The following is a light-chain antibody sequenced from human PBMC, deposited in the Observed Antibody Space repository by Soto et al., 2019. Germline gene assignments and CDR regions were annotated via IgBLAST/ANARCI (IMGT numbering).Light chain of an antibody. J-gene: IGLJ1*01. CDR2: EVS. Sequence: QSVLTQPPSVSGSPGQSVTISCTGTSSDVGGYNRVSWYQQPPGTAPKLMIYEVSNRPSGVPDRFSGSKSGNTASLTISGLQAEDEADYYCSSYTSSSTVYVFGPGTKLTVL. CDR1: SSDVGGYNR. CDR3: SSYTSSSTVYV. V-gene: IGLV2-18*02.